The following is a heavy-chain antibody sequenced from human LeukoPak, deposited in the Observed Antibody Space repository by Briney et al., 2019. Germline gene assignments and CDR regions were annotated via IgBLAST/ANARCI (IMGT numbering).Heavy chain of an antibody. CDR3: AKDVYYYGSGLDY. CDR2: IRGSGDRT. Sequence: GGSLRLSCAASGFTFSSYAMSWVRQAPGKGLEWVSAIRGSGDRTHYADSVKGRFTISRDNSKNTLYLQMNSLRAEDTAVYYCAKDVYYYGSGLDYWGQGTLVTVSS. V-gene: IGHV3-23*01. J-gene: IGHJ4*02. D-gene: IGHD3-10*01. CDR1: GFTFSSYA.